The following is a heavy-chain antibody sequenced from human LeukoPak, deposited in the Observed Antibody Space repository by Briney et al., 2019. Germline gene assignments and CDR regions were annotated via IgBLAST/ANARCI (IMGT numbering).Heavy chain of an antibody. CDR3: ASRPSSETYFAVFDY. D-gene: IGHD1-26*01. Sequence: TGGSLRLSCVASGLTFSSHAMTWVRQTPGKGLEWVSGITGSGGSTYHAGSVKGRFTISRDNSKNTLYLQMNNLRADDTAVYYCASRPSSETYFAVFDYWGQGTLVTVSS. V-gene: IGHV3-23*01. CDR1: GLTFSSHA. CDR2: ITGSGGST. J-gene: IGHJ4*02.